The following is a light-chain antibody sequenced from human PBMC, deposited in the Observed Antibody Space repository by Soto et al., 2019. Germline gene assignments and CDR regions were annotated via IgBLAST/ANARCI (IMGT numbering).Light chain of an antibody. CDR2: GAS. J-gene: IGKJ5*01. Sequence: EIVLTQSPGTLSLSPGERATLSCRASQSVSSSYLAWYQQKPGQAPRLLIYGASSRATGIPDRFSGSGSGTDFTLTISRLEPEDFAVYYCQQYNNWPEITFGQGTRLAI. CDR3: QQYNNWPEIT. V-gene: IGKV3-20*01. CDR1: QSVSSSY.